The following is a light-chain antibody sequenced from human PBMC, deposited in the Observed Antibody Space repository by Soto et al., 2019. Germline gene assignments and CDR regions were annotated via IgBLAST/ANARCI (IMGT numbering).Light chain of an antibody. Sequence: DIQMTQTPSTLSASVGDRGTITCRASQSISRSLAWYQQKPGKAPSLLIYDASSLEGGVPSRFSGSGFGTEFTLTITNLQPADFATYYCQQYSDFLISFGPGTTVDFK. V-gene: IGKV1-5*01. J-gene: IGKJ3*01. CDR2: DAS. CDR1: QSISRS. CDR3: QQYSDFLIS.